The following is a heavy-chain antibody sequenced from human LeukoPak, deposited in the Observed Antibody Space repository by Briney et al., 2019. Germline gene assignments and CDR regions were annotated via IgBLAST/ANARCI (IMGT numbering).Heavy chain of an antibody. J-gene: IGHJ4*02. CDR3: ASYGDYYYFDY. CDR1: GGSISSGGYS. CDR2: IYHSGST. Sequence: SETLSLTCAVSGGSISSGGYSWSWIRQPPGKGLEWIGYIYHSGSTYYNPSLKSRVTISVDRSKNQFSLKLSSVTAADTAVYYCASYGDYYYFDYWGQGTLVTVSS. V-gene: IGHV4-30-2*01. D-gene: IGHD4-17*01.